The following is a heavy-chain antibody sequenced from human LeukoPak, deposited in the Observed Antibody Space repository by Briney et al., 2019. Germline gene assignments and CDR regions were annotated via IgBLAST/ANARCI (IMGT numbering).Heavy chain of an antibody. CDR2: INPNSGDT. Sequence: EASVKVSCHTSGYSFTGYYMYWVRQAPGQGLEWMGRINPNSGDTNYAQKFQGRVTMTRDTSISTAYMELSRLRSDDTAVYYCARDPGWFDPWGQGTLVTVSS. J-gene: IGHJ5*02. V-gene: IGHV1-2*06. CDR1: GYSFTGYY. CDR3: ARDPGWFDP.